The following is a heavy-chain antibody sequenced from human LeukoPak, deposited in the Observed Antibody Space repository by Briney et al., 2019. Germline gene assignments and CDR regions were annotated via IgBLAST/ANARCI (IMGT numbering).Heavy chain of an antibody. CDR3: ARGHGTMVRGARWFGP. J-gene: IGHJ5*02. D-gene: IGHD3-10*01. CDR2: IYYSGST. CDR1: GGSISSSNW. V-gene: IGHV4-4*02. Sequence: SGTLSLTCAVSGGSISSSNWWSWVRQPPGKGLEWIGYIYYSGSTYYNPSLKSRVTISVDTSKNQFSLKLSSVTAADTAVYYCARGHGTMVRGARWFGPWGQGTLVTVSS.